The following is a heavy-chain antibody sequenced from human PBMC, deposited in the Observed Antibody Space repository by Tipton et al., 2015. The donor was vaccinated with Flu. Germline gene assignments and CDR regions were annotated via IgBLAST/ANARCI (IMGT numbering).Heavy chain of an antibody. J-gene: IGHJ4*02. CDR1: GFTVSSNY. CDR2: IYSGGST. CDR3: ARGRGYCVTTTCLLPFDF. Sequence: QLVQSGGGLIQRGGSLRLSCVVSGFTVSSNYMTWVRQAPGKGLEWVSVIYSGGSTKYADSVKGRFTISRDNSKNTLYLQMDSLRAEDTAVYYCARGRGYCVTTTCLLPFDFWGQGTLATVSS. D-gene: IGHD2-2*01. V-gene: IGHV3-53*01.